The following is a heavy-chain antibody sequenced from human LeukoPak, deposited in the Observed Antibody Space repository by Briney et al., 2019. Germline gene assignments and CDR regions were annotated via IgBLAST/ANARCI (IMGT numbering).Heavy chain of an antibody. CDR1: GFTFSSFE. Sequence: GGSLRLSCAVSGFTFSSFEMNWVRQAPGKGLEWVAVISYDGSNKYYADSVKGRFTISRDNSKNTLYLQMNSLRAEDTAVYYCAKDRCTNGVCYDGMDVWGQGTTVTVSS. CDR2: ISYDGSNK. J-gene: IGHJ6*02. D-gene: IGHD2-8*01. CDR3: AKDRCTNGVCYDGMDV. V-gene: IGHV3-30*18.